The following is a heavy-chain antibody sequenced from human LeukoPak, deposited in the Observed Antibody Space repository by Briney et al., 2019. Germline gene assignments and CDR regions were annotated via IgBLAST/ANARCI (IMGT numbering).Heavy chain of an antibody. V-gene: IGHV3-21*01. CDR2: ISSSSSYI. CDR3: ARGIAAQGTDY. D-gene: IGHD6-6*01. CDR1: GFTFSSYS. J-gene: IGHJ4*02. Sequence: GGSLRLSCAASGFTFSSYSMNWVRQAPGKRLEWVSSISSSSSYIYYADSVKGRFTISRDNAKNSLYLQMNSLRAEDTAVYYCARGIAAQGTDYWGQGTLVTVSS.